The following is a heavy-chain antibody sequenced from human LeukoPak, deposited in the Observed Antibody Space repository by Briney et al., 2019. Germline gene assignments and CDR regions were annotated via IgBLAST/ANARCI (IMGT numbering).Heavy chain of an antibody. D-gene: IGHD6-19*01. CDR1: GGSLTADY. J-gene: IGHJ4*02. V-gene: IGHV4-34*01. CDR3: ARGLARGWVDY. Sequence: SETLSLTCAVYGGSLTADYWTWLRQPPGKGLEWIGEVHHSGTTNYKPSLKSRVTISLDTSKNHFSLTLTSVTAADTAVYYCARGLARGWVDYWGQGTLVTVSP. CDR2: VHHSGTT.